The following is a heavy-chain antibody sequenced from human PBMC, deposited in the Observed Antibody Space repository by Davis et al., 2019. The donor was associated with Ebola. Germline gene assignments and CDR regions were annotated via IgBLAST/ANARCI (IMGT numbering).Heavy chain of an antibody. CDR2: INPNSGGT. J-gene: IGHJ2*01. CDR1: GYTFTGYY. V-gene: IGHV1-2*02. D-gene: IGHD3-3*01. CDR3: ARVGSYDFWSGYYILLGYFDL. Sequence: AASVKVSCKASGYTFTGYYMHWVRQAPGQGLEWMGWINPNSGGTNYAQKFQGRVTITRDTSASTAYMELSSLRSEDTAVYYCARVGSYDFWSGYYILLGYFDLWGRGTLVTVSS.